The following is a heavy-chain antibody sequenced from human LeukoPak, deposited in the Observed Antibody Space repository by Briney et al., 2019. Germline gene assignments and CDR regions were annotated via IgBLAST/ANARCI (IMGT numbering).Heavy chain of an antibody. CDR2: INPNSGGT. V-gene: IGHV1-2*06. CDR3: ARVGVDLWFDP. D-gene: IGHD3/OR15-3a*01. CDR1: GYTFTGYY. J-gene: IGHJ5*02. Sequence: ASVKVSCKASGYTFTGYYIHWLRQAPGQGLEWMGRINPNSGGTNYAQKFQGRVTMTRDTPISTAYMELSRLKSDDTAVYYCARVGVDLWFDPWGQGTLVTVSS.